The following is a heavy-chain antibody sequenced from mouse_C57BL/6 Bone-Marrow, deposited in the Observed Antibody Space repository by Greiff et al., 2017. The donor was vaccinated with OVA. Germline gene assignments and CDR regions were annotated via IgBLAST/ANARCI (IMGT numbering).Heavy chain of an antibody. V-gene: IGHV1-82*01. CDR2: IYPGDGDT. Sequence: VQLQQSGPELVKPGASVKISCKASGYAFSSSWMNWVKQRPGKGLEWIGRIYPGDGDTNYNGKFKGKATLTADKSSSTAYMKLSSLTSVDSAVYFWARGCLYYSNAWFAYWGKGTMVTVSA. CDR3: ARGCLYYSNAWFAY. J-gene: IGHJ3*01. D-gene: IGHD2-5*01. CDR1: GYAFSSSW.